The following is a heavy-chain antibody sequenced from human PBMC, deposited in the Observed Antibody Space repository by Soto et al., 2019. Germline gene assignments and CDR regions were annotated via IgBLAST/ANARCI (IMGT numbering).Heavy chain of an antibody. J-gene: IGHJ5*02. CDR3: ARRLARGVIDWFDP. V-gene: IGHV4-39*02. D-gene: IGHD3-10*01. CDR2: LYYTGRT. Sequence: PTEALSLTCTVSGGSISSGTYYWGWIRQPPGKGLEWIGSLYYTGRTYYSPSLKSRVTISVDTSKNHFSLNLTSVTAADTAVYYCARRLARGVIDWFDPWGQGTLVTVSS. CDR1: GGSISSGTYY.